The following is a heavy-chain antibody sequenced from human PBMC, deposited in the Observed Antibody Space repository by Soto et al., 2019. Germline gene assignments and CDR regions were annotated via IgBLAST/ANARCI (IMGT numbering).Heavy chain of an antibody. CDR3: ARDWEYCSGGSCYTRFDY. CDR1: GFTVSSNY. CDR2: IYSGGST. V-gene: IGHV3-66*01. Sequence: GGSLRLSCAASGFTVSSNYMSWVRQAPGKGLEWVSVIYSGGSTYYADSVKGRFTISRDNSKNTLYLQMNSLRAEDTAVYYCARDWEYCSGGSCYTRFDYWGQGTLVTVSS. J-gene: IGHJ4*02. D-gene: IGHD2-15*01.